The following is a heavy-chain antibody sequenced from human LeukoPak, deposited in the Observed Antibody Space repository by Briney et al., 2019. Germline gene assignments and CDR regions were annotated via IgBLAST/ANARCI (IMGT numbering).Heavy chain of an antibody. V-gene: IGHV3-7*01. Sequence: PRGSRSFSCSASGFTLGWFWLSWVRQAPGKGLEYVALIKQGGSEIYHMDSMKGRFTISRDDVTNSLYLQMNSLRVEDAALYYCSRDRVSESDSEGDYWGQGTLVTVSS. CDR3: SRDRVSESDSEGDY. CDR2: IKQGGSEI. J-gene: IGHJ4*02. D-gene: IGHD5/OR15-5a*01. CDR1: GFTLGWFW.